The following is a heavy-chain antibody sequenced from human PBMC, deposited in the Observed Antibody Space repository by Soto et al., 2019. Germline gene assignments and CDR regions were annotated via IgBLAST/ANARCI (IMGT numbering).Heavy chain of an antibody. J-gene: IGHJ4*02. Sequence: PGGSLRLSCAASGFTFSGSAMHWVSQASGKGLEWVGRIRSKANSYATAYAASVKGRFTISRDDSKNTAYLQMNSLKTEDTAVYYCTRRSITGTTSSTFDYWGQGTLVTVSS. V-gene: IGHV3-73*01. CDR1: GFTFSGSA. CDR2: IRSKANSYAT. CDR3: TRRSITGTTSSTFDY. D-gene: IGHD1-7*01.